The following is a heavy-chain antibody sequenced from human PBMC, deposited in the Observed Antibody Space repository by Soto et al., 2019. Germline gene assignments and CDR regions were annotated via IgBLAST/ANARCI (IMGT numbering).Heavy chain of an antibody. D-gene: IGHD6-19*01. CDR3: ARRHLAVAVSPWFDP. CDR1: GLSITDSEMG. CDR2: IDSSGEK. J-gene: IGHJ5*02. Sequence: QVTLKESGPVLVKPTETLTLRCTVSGLSITDSEMGVSWIRQPPGKPLEWLAHIDSSGEKSYRTFLKSRRAISKDTSKSQIVLTMTNMDPADTATYYCARRHLAVAVSPWFDPWGQGIPVTVSS. V-gene: IGHV2-26*01.